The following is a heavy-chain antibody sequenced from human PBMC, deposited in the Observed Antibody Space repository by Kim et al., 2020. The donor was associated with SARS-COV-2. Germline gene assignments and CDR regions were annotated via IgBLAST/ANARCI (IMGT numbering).Heavy chain of an antibody. CDR2: VNPTYGRT. CDR1: GYTFTTYY. V-gene: IGHV1-46*01. D-gene: IGHD3-9*01. CDR3: ARNPISTGYHRLDYDMDV. Sequence: ASVKVSCKTSGYTFTTYYIHWVRQAPGQGLEWLGIVNPTYGRTMYAQKFQGRLTLTSDTSTTTVYMELSSLSSEDTAVYYCARNPISTGYHRLDYDMDVWGHGTTVTVSS. J-gene: IGHJ6*02.